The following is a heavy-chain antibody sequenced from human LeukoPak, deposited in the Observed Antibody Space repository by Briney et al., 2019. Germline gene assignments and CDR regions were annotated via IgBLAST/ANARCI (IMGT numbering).Heavy chain of an antibody. J-gene: IGHJ4*02. V-gene: IGHV3-30*01. D-gene: IGHD3-22*01. CDR2: ISYDGSNK. Sequence: PGRSLRLSCAASGFTFSSYAMHWVRQAPGKGLEWVAVISYDGSNKYYADSVKGRSTISRDNSKNTLYLQMNSLRAEDTAVYYCARDGLYYYDSSGYHSGLDYWGQGTLVTVSS. CDR1: GFTFSSYA. CDR3: ARDGLYYYDSSGYHSGLDY.